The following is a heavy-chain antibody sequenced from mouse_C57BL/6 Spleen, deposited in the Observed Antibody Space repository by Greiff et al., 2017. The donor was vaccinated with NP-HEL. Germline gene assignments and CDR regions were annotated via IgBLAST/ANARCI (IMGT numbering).Heavy chain of an antibody. CDR3: ARGGATMITTGPLYYAMDY. V-gene: IGHV1-72*01. D-gene: IGHD2-4*01. CDR2: IDPNSGGT. Sequence: QVQLQQPGAELVKPGASVKLSCKASGYTFTSYWMHWVKQRPGRGLEWIGRIDPNSGGTKYNEKFKSKATLTVDKPSSTAYMQLSSLTSEDSAVYYCARGGATMITTGPLYYAMDYWGQGTSVTVSS. CDR1: GYTFTSYW. J-gene: IGHJ4*01.